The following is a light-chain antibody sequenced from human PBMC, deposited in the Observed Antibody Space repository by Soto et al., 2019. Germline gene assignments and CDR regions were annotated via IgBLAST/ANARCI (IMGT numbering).Light chain of an antibody. J-gene: IGKJ5*01. Sequence: EIVLTQSPVTLSLSLGERATLSCWASDNVTNGALAWYQQKSGQPPRLLIYGVSNRATGIPDRFSGSRSGTDFSLTISKLESEDFAGYYCQQYGDSPSITFGQGTRLELK. CDR1: DNVTNGA. CDR3: QQYGDSPSIT. V-gene: IGKV3-20*01. CDR2: GVS.